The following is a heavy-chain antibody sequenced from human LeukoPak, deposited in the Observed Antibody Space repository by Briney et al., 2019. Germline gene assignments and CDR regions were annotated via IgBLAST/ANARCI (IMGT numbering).Heavy chain of an antibody. J-gene: IGHJ4*02. V-gene: IGHV1-24*01. Sequence: ASVKVSCKVSGYTLTELSMHWVGQAPGKGLEWMGCFDPEDGETIYAQKFQGRVTMTDDTSTDTAYMELSRLRSEDTAVYYCATASYSSSSIIYWGQGTLVTVSS. D-gene: IGHD6-6*01. CDR2: FDPEDGET. CDR1: GYTLTELS. CDR3: ATASYSSSSIIY.